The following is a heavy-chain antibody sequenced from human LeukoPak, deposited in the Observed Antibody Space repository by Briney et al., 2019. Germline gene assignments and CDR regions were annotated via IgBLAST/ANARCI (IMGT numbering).Heavy chain of an antibody. CDR1: GGSISSGDYY. CDR2: IYYSGST. CDR3: ARDRVASPWYYFDS. V-gene: IGHV4-30-4*01. Sequence: PSETLSLTCTVSGGSISSGDYYWSWIRQPPGKGLEWIGYIYYSGSTYYNPSLKSRVTISVDTSKNQFSLKLSSVTAADTAVYYCARDRVASPWYYFDSWGQGTLVTVSS. J-gene: IGHJ4*02. D-gene: IGHD3-3*02.